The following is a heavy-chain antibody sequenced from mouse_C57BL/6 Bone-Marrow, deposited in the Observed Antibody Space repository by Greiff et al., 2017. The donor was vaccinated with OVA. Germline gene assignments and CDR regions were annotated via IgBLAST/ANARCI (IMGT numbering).Heavy chain of an antibody. Sequence: VQLQQSGPELVKPGASVKISCKASGYAFSSSWMNWVKQRPGTGLEWIGRIYPGDGDTNYNGKFKGKATLTADKSSSTAYMQRSSLTSEDSAVYFCARHEDGYYASYFDYWGQGTTLTVSS. J-gene: IGHJ2*01. CDR1: GYAFSSSW. CDR3: ARHEDGYYASYFDY. D-gene: IGHD2-3*01. V-gene: IGHV1-82*01. CDR2: IYPGDGDT.